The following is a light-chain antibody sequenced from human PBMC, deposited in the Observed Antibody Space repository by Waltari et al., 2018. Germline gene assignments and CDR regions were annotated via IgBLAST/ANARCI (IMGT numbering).Light chain of an antibody. J-gene: IGKJ2*01. CDR1: QSISTN. CDR2: GAS. V-gene: IGKV3-15*01. CDR3: QQYDKWLRYS. Sequence: IVMTQSPATLSLSPGEIATLSCRASQSISTNLAWFQEKPGQAPRLLIYGASTRATGVPARFSGSGSGTYFTLVISSLQSGDFAVYYCQQYDKWLRYSFGQGTKLEIK.